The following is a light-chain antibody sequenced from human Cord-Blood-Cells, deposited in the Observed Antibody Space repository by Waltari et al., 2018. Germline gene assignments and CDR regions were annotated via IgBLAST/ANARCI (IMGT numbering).Light chain of an antibody. CDR3: SSYTSSSTLYV. CDR2: EVS. V-gene: IGLV2-14*01. CDR1: SSDVGGYYY. J-gene: IGLJ1*01. Sequence: QSALTQPHSVSGSPGQSITISCTGTSSDVGGYYYVPGYQQHPGKATKLMIYEVSNLPSGVSNRFSGSKSGNTASLTISGLQAEDEADYYCSSYTSSSTLYVFGTGTKVTVL.